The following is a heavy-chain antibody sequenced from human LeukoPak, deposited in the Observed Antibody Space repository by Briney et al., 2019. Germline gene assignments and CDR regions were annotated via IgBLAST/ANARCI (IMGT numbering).Heavy chain of an antibody. Sequence: GASVKVSCKASGFTFTSSAMQWVRQARGQRREWIGWIVVGSGNTNYAQKFQERVTITRDMSTSTAYMELSSLRSEDTAVYYCAADLPRYDFWRGYPATYGMDVWGQGTTVTVSS. CDR3: AADLPRYDFWRGYPATYGMDV. CDR2: IVVGSGNT. J-gene: IGHJ6*02. D-gene: IGHD3-3*01. V-gene: IGHV1-58*02. CDR1: GFTFTSSA.